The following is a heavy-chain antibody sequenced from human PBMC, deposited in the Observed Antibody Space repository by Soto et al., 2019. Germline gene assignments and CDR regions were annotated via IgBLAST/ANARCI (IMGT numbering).Heavy chain of an antibody. D-gene: IGHD2-2*01. V-gene: IGHV4-59*01. Sequence: SETLSLTCTVSGGSISSYYWSWIRQPPGKGLEWIGYIFYSGSTKYNPSLNSRVTISVDTSKNQFSLKLSSVTAADTAVYYCARGGGIYCSSTSCYGSYYFDYWGQGTLVTVSS. CDR1: GGSISSYY. J-gene: IGHJ4*02. CDR3: ARGGGIYCSSTSCYGSYYFDY. CDR2: IFYSGST.